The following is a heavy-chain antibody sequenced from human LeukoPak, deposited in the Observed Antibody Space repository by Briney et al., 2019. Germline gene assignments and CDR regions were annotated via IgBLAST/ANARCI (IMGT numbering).Heavy chain of an antibody. J-gene: IGHJ3*01. V-gene: IGHV3-23*01. D-gene: IGHD4-17*01. CDR2: ITSGGST. Sequence: GGSLRLSCAASGFTFSSYAINWVRQAPGEGLEWVSTITSGGSTYYADSVKGRFTISRDNSKNTLYLQMNSLRAEDTAVYYCARSPSPYGDGAWGQGTMVTVSS. CDR1: GFTFSSYA. CDR3: ARSPSPYGDGA.